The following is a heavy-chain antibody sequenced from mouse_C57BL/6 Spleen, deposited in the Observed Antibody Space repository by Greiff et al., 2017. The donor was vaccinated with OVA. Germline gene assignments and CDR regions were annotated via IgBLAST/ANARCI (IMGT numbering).Heavy chain of an antibody. CDR3: ARAKMDGNLYY. D-gene: IGHD2-1*01. Sequence: VQLQQSGAELVRPGTSVKVSCKASGYAFTNYLIEWVKQRPGQGLEWIGVINPGSGGTNYNEKFKGKATLTADKSSSTAYMQLSSLTSEDSAVYFCARAKMDGNLYYWGQGTTLTVSS. V-gene: IGHV1-54*01. CDR1: GYAFTNYL. CDR2: INPGSGGT. J-gene: IGHJ2*01.